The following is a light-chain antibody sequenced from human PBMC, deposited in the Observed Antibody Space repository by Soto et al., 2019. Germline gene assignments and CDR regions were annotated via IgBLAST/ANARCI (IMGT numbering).Light chain of an antibody. CDR2: GAY. V-gene: IGKV3-15*01. Sequence: EIVMTQSPATLSVSPGERATLSCRASQSVSSNLAWYKQKPGQAPRLLIYGAYTRATGIPARFSGSGFGTEFTLTICSLQSEDFAVYYCQQYNNWPQTFGQGTKVDIK. CDR3: QQYNNWPQT. CDR1: QSVSSN. J-gene: IGKJ2*01.